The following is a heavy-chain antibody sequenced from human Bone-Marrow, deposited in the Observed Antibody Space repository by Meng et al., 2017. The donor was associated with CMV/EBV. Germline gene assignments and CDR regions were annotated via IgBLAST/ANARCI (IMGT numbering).Heavy chain of an antibody. CDR1: GFTFDDYA. CDR3: AKADHSSGWRDGVVD. CDR2: ISWDGGST. D-gene: IGHD6-19*01. J-gene: IGHJ4*02. Sequence: GGSLRLSCAASGFTFDDYAMHWVRQAPGKGLEWVSLISWDGGSTYYADSVKGRFTISRDNSKNSLYLQMNSLRAEDTALYYCAKADHSSGWRDGVVDWGQGPLVTGSS. V-gene: IGHV3-43D*03.